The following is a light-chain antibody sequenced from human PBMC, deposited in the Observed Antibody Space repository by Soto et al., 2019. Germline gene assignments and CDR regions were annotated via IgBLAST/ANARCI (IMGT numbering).Light chain of an antibody. CDR3: QQYGSSPFT. V-gene: IGKV3-20*01. CDR1: QSVSSSY. CDR2: GAS. J-gene: IGKJ3*01. Sequence: EIVLTQSPGTLSLSPGEGGTLSCRASQSVSSSYLAWYQQKPGHTPRLLFYGASSRATGIPDRFSGSGSGTDFTLTISRLEPEDFAVYYCQQYGSSPFTFGPGTKVDIK.